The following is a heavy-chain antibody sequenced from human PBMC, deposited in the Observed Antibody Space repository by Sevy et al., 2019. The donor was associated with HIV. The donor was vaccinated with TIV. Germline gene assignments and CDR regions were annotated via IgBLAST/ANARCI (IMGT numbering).Heavy chain of an antibody. V-gene: IGHV3-15*01. D-gene: IGHD1-26*01. CDR1: GFTFSNAW. CDR3: TAGVGASDFDY. CDR2: IKSNTEGATR. J-gene: IGHJ4*02. Sequence: GGCLRLSCAASGFTFSNAWMSWVRQAPGKGLEWVGRIKSNTEGATREFAAPVKGRLLISRDDSRNTVYLQMNSLKTEDTAVHYCTAGVGASDFDYWGQGTLVAVSS.